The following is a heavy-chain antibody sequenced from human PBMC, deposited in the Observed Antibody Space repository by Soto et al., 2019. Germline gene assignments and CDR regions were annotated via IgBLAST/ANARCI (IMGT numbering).Heavy chain of an antibody. CDR2: ISAYNGNT. CDR1: GYTFTSYG. J-gene: IGHJ4*02. D-gene: IGHD6-13*01. CDR3: ARVIAAAADFDY. Sequence: QVQLVQSGAEVKKPGASVKVSCKASGYTFTSYGISWVRQAPGQGLEWMGWISAYNGNTNYAQKLQGRVTMTPDTSTNTAYMEMRNLRSDDTAVSYCARVIAAAADFDYWGQGTLVTVSS. V-gene: IGHV1-18*01.